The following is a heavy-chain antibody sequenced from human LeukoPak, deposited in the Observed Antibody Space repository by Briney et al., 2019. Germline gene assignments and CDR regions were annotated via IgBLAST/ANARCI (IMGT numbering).Heavy chain of an antibody. Sequence: SETLSLTCTVSGGSISSSSYYGGWIRQPPGKGLEWIGSIYYSGSTYYNPSLKSRVTISVDTSKNQFSLKLSSVTAADTAVYYCARQIKYIGDDFFDYWGQGTLVTVSS. CDR1: GGSISSSSYY. D-gene: IGHD4-17*01. V-gene: IGHV4-39*01. J-gene: IGHJ4*02. CDR3: ARQIKYIGDDFFDY. CDR2: IYYSGST.